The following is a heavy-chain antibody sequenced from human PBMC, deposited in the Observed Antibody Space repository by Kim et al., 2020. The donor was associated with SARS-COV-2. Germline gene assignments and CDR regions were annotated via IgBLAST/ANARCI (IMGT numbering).Heavy chain of an antibody. V-gene: IGHV4-34*01. CDR1: GGSFSGYY. D-gene: IGHD4-17*01. J-gene: IGHJ4*02. CDR3: ATSPATVTTLHYFDY. Sequence: SETLSLTCAVYGGSFSGYYWSWIRQPPGKGLEWIGEINHSGSTNYNPSLKSRVTISVDTSKNQFSLKLSSVTAADTAVYYCATSPATVTTLHYFDYWGQGTLVTVSS. CDR2: INHSGST.